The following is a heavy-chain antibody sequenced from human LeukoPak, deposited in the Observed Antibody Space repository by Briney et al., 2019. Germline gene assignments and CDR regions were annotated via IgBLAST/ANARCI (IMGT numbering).Heavy chain of an antibody. CDR2: IYYSGST. J-gene: IGHJ4*02. CDR3: AREHGDGPFDY. D-gene: IGHD4-17*01. Sequence: SETLSLTCTVSGASISSGGYYWSWIRQHPGKGLEWIGYIYYSGSTYYNPSLKSRVTISVDSSKNQFSLKLSSVTAADTAVYYCAREHGDGPFDYWGQGTLVTVSS. CDR1: GASISSGGYY. V-gene: IGHV4-31*03.